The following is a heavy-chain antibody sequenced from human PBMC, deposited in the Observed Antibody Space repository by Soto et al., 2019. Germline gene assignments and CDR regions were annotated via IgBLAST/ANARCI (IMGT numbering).Heavy chain of an antibody. J-gene: IGHJ4*02. CDR3: AKGRGNYDSSGFGLVDY. CDR2: ISGSGGST. CDR1: GFTFSSYA. Sequence: RSLRLSCAASGFTFSSYAMSWVRQAPGKGLEWVSSISGSGGSTYYADSVKGRFTISRDNSKNTLYLQMNSLRAEDTAVYYCAKGRGNYDSSGFGLVDYWGQGTLVTVSS. D-gene: IGHD3-22*01. V-gene: IGHV3-23*01.